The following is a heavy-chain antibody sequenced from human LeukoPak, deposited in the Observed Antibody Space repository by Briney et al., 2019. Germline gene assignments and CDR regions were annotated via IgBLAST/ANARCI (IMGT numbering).Heavy chain of an antibody. Sequence: GASVKVSCKASGYTFTSYGISWVRQAPGQGLEWLGWISAYNGNTNSAQEFQGRVTMTTDTSTSTAYMELRSLRSDDTAVYYCAKGGEYYASSGYFDYWGQGTLVTVSS. CDR2: ISAYNGNT. D-gene: IGHD3-22*01. J-gene: IGHJ4*02. V-gene: IGHV1-18*01. CDR1: GYTFTSYG. CDR3: AKGGEYYASSGYFDY.